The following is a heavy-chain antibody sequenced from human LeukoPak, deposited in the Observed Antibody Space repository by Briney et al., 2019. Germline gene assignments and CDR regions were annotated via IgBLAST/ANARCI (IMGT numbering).Heavy chain of an antibody. D-gene: IGHD3-10*01. J-gene: IGHJ3*02. V-gene: IGHV3-7*01. Sequence: GGSLRLSCAASGFNVSSNYMNWVRQAPGKGLEWVANIKQDGSDKYYVDSVKGRFTISRDNAKNSLYLQMNSLRVEDTAVYYCARERRGGDTFDIWGQGTMVTVSS. CDR1: GFNVSSNY. CDR2: IKQDGSDK. CDR3: ARERRGGDTFDI.